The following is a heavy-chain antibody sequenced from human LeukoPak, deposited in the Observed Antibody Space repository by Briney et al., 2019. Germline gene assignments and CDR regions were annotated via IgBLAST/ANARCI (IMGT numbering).Heavy chain of an antibody. D-gene: IGHD3-10*01. CDR1: GFTFSSYS. CDR2: ISSSSTYI. Sequence: GGSLRLSCAASGFTFSSYSMKWIRQAPGKGLEWVSSISSSSTYIYYADSVKGRFTISRDNAFNSLYLQMNSLRVEDTAVYYCVRERFHGSGAPKFDFWGQGTLLTVSS. CDR3: VRERFHGSGAPKFDF. J-gene: IGHJ4*02. V-gene: IGHV3-21*01.